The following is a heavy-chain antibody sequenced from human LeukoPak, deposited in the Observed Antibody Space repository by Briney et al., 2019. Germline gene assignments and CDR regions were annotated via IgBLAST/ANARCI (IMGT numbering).Heavy chain of an antibody. CDR2: IYYSGST. D-gene: IGHD3-16*01. V-gene: IGHV4-39*01. CDR3: ARVTMITFGNGLQY. Sequence: SETLSLTCTVSGSSISSSSYYWGWIRQPPGKGLEWIGSIYYSGSTYYNPSLKSRVTISVDTSKNQFSLKLSSVTAADTAVYYCARVTMITFGNGLQYWGQGTLVTVSS. J-gene: IGHJ4*02. CDR1: GSSISSSSYY.